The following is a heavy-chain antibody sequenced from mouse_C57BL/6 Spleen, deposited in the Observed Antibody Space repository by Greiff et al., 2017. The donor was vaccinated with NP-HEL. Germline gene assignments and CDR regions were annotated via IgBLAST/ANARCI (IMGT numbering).Heavy chain of an antibody. V-gene: IGHV5-17*01. D-gene: IGHD4-1*01. CDR1: GFTFSDYG. Sequence: EVQGVESGGGLVKPGGSLKLSCAASGFTFSDYGMHWVRQAPEKGLEWVAYISSGSSTIYYADTVKGRFTISRDNAKNTLFLQMTSLRSEDTAMYYCARGWDGYFDYWGQGTSVTVSS. J-gene: IGHJ4*01. CDR2: ISSGSSTI. CDR3: ARGWDGYFDY.